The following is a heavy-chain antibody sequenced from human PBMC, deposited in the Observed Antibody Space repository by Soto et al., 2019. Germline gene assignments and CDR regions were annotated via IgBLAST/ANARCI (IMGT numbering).Heavy chain of an antibody. Sequence: SETLSLTCAVYGGSFSGYYWSWIRQPPGKGLEWIGEINHSGSTDYNPSLKSRVTISVDTSKNQFSLKLSSVTAADTAVYYCARGPYYYGSGSYFRWFDPWGQG. CDR2: INHSGST. CDR3: ARGPYYYGSGSYFRWFDP. V-gene: IGHV4-34*01. D-gene: IGHD3-10*01. CDR1: GGSFSGYY. J-gene: IGHJ5*02.